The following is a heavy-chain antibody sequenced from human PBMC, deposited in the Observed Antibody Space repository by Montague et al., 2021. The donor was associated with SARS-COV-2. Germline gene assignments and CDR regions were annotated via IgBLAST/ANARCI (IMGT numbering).Heavy chain of an antibody. V-gene: IGHV4-59*04. J-gene: IGHJ5*02. CDR1: GGSISSYY. Sequence: SETLSLTCTVSGGSISSYYWSWIRQPPGKGLEWIGYIYYSGSTYYNPSLKSRVTISVDTSKNQFSLKLSSVTAADTAVYYCAGLGSPRITIFGVVTHNWFDPWGQGTLVTVSS. D-gene: IGHD3-3*01. CDR3: AGLGSPRITIFGVVTHNWFDP. CDR2: IYYSGST.